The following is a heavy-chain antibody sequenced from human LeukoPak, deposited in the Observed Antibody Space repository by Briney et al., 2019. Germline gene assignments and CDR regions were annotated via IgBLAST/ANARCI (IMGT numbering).Heavy chain of an antibody. CDR2: INPNSGGT. CDR3: ARDFNTPSLDY. D-gene: IGHD2/OR15-2a*01. CDR1: GYTLTELS. Sequence: ASVKVSCKVSGYTLTELSMHWVRQAPGQGLEWMGWINPNSGGTNYAQKFQGRVTMTRDTSISTAYMELSSLRSDDTAVYYCARDFNTPSLDYWGQGTLVTVSS. V-gene: IGHV1-2*02. J-gene: IGHJ4*02.